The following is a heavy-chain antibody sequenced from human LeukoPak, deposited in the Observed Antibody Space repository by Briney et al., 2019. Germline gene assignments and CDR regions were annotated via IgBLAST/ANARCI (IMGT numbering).Heavy chain of an antibody. CDR1: GYTFTSYA. CDR2: ISAYNGNT. Sequence: ASVKVSCKASGYTFTSYAMNWVRQAPGQGLEWMGWISAYNGNTNYAQKFQGRVTMTTDTFTSTAYMELRSLRSDDTAMYHCARDTDTGNYYGSGSYYSPPGYWGQGTLVTVSS. CDR3: ARDTDTGNYYGSGSYYSPPGY. D-gene: IGHD3-10*01. V-gene: IGHV1-18*01. J-gene: IGHJ4*02.